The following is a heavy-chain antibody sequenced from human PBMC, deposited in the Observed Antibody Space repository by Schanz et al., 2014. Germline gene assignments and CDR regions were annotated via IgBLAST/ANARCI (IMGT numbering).Heavy chain of an antibody. CDR3: ARNIIATARAYDI. CDR1: GYTFTNYG. J-gene: IGHJ3*02. Sequence: QVRLVQSGAELKMPGATVKVSCETSGYTFTNYGVSWVRQAPGQGLEWVAWISPYNGNTAYAQNLKGRVRMTTDTSTATAYMELRSLRSDDTAVYYCARNIIATARAYDIWGQGTMVTVSS. D-gene: IGHD6-13*01. V-gene: IGHV1-18*01. CDR2: ISPYNGNT.